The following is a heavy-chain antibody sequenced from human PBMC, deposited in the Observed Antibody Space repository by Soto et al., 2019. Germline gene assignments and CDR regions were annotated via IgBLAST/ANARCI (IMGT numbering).Heavy chain of an antibody. CDR1: EFTLSSYA. CDR3: ARENYYSRSGYYGVDY. V-gene: IGHV3-30-3*01. CDR2: ISYDGSNK. D-gene: IGHD3-22*01. J-gene: IGHJ4*02. Sequence: QVQLGESGGGVVQPGRSLRLSCAASEFTLSSYAMHWVRQAPGKGLEWVAVISYDGSNKYYADSVKGRFTISRDKSKNTLYLQMNSMRTADTAVYYCARENYYSRSGYYGVDYWGQGTLVTVSS.